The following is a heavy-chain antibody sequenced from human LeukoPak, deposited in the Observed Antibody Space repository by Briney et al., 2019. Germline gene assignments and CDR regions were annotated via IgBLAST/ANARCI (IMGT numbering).Heavy chain of an antibody. J-gene: IGHJ4*02. Sequence: GGSLRLSCAASGFTFSNYWMSWVRQAPGKGLEWVAKIKQDGSEEYYVDSVRGRFTISRDNAKNSLFLQMNSLRVEDTAIYYCARGGSYPGCWGQGTLVTVSS. CDR2: IKQDGSEE. CDR1: GFTFSNYW. CDR3: ARGGSYPGC. D-gene: IGHD1-26*01. V-gene: IGHV3-7*03.